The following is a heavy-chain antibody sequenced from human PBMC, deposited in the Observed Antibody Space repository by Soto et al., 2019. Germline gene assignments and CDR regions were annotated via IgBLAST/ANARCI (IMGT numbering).Heavy chain of an antibody. CDR1: GYSFTSYW. V-gene: IGHV5-51*01. J-gene: IGHJ6*02. Sequence: PGESLKISCKGSGYSFTSYWIGWVRQMPGKGLEWMGIIYPGDSDTRYSPSFQGQVTISADKSISTAYLQWSSLKASDTAMYYCARNRWAADAKMRSYYGMDAWGQGTTVTVSS. CDR3: ARNRWAADAKMRSYYGMDA. D-gene: IGHD3-16*02. CDR2: IYPGDSDT.